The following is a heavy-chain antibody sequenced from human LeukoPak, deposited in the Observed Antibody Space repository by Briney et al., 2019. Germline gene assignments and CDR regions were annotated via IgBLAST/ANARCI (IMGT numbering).Heavy chain of an antibody. D-gene: IGHD2-15*01. J-gene: IGHJ4*02. Sequence: SETLSLTCTVSGGSISSGGHYWSWIRQHPGTDLEWIGYIYYSGSTYYNPSLTSRVTISVDTSKNQFSLKLSSVTAADTAVYYCAREDCSGGSCYYGYWGQGTLVTVSS. CDR2: IYYSGST. CDR1: GGSISSGGHY. CDR3: AREDCSGGSCYYGY. V-gene: IGHV4-31*03.